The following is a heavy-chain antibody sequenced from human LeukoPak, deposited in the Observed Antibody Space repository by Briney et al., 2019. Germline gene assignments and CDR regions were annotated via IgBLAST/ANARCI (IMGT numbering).Heavy chain of an antibody. CDR2: MNPNSGNT. V-gene: IGHV1-8*03. CDR3: ARSYCSSTSCFDAFDI. J-gene: IGHJ3*02. Sequence: GASVKVSCKASGYTFTSYDINWVQQATGQGLEWMGWMNPNSGNTGYAQKFQGRVTITRNTSISTAYMELSSLRSEDTAVYYCARSYCSSTSCFDAFDIWGQGTMVTVSS. CDR1: GYTFTSYD. D-gene: IGHD2-2*01.